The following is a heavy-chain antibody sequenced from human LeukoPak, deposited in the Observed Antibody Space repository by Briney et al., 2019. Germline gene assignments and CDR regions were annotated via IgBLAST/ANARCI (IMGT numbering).Heavy chain of an antibody. D-gene: IGHD3-22*01. V-gene: IGHV4-39*01. Sequence: PSETLSLTCTVSDDSISSSTYYWGWIRQPPGKGLEWIGSLYYGGSTYYNPSLRSRVTISVDTSKNQFSLKLSSVTAADTAVYYCARVVYYDSSGYYRIGGQYYFDYWGQGTLVTVSS. CDR3: ARVVYYDSSGYYRIGGQYYFDY. CDR1: DDSISSSTYY. CDR2: LYYGGST. J-gene: IGHJ4*02.